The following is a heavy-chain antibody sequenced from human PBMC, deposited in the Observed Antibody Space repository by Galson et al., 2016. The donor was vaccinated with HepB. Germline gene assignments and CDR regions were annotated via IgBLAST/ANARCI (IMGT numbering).Heavy chain of an antibody. D-gene: IGHD3-22*01. V-gene: IGHV1-24*01. J-gene: IGHJ6*02. CDR3: ATDFKPYYDSGVYYFGMDL. Sequence: SVKVSCKVSGYTLTELSMHWVRQAPGKGLEWMGGFDPEDGETIYAQKFQGRVTMTEDTSTDTAYMELSGLKSEDTAVYYCATDFKPYYDSGVYYFGMDLGGQGTTVTVSS. CDR1: GYTLTELS. CDR2: FDPEDGET.